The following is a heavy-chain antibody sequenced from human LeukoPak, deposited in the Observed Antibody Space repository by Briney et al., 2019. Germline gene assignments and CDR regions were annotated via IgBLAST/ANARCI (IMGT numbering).Heavy chain of an antibody. Sequence: HLGGTLLLSCAASGFTFSSYGMHWVRQAPGKGLEWVAVISYDGSNKYYADSVKGRFTISRDNSKNTLYLQMNSLRSEDTAVYYCARDNDSRDPPHFDYWGQGTLVTVSS. V-gene: IGHV3-30*03. J-gene: IGHJ4*02. CDR2: ISYDGSNK. CDR3: ARDNDSRDPPHFDY. D-gene: IGHD3-16*01. CDR1: GFTFSSYG.